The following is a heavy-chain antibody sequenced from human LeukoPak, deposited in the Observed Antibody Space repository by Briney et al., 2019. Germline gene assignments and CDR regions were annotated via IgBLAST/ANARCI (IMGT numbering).Heavy chain of an antibody. D-gene: IGHD5-24*01. CDR3: ARVRGWLQFLDY. V-gene: IGHV1-3*01. Sequence: ASVKVSCKASGYTFTSYAMHWVRQAPGQRLEWMGWINAGNGNTKYSQKFQGRVTITRDTSASTAYMELSSLRSEDTAVYYCARVRGWLQFLDYWGQGTLVTVSS. CDR1: GYTFTSYA. CDR2: INAGNGNT. J-gene: IGHJ4*02.